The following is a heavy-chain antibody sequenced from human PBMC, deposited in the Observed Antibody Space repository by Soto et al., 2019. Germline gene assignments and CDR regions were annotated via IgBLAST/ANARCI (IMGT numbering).Heavy chain of an antibody. D-gene: IGHD5-12*01. V-gene: IGHV4-39*01. CDR1: EDSMSSGGYY. Sequence: QLQLQESGPGLVKPSEILSLTSTVSEDSMSSGGYYWGWIGQPPGKGLEWIGSIYYNGNTYYNPFLKSRVTISRDTSRNQFSLRLSSVTAADTAVYYCVSRLGYGYAMDVGGQGTTVTVSS. CDR2: IYYNGNT. CDR3: VSRLGYGYAMDV. J-gene: IGHJ6*02.